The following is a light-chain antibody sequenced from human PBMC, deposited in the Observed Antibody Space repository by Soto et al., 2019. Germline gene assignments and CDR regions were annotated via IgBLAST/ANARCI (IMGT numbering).Light chain of an antibody. V-gene: IGKV1-5*03. CDR1: QTIGSS. Sequence: DIQVTQSPSTLSGSVGDRGTITCRASQTIGSSFAWYQQKPGKAPKLLIYKASTLKSGVPSRFSGSGSGTEFTLTISSLQPDDFATYYCQHYNSYSEAFGQGTKVDIK. J-gene: IGKJ1*01. CDR3: QHYNSYSEA. CDR2: KAS.